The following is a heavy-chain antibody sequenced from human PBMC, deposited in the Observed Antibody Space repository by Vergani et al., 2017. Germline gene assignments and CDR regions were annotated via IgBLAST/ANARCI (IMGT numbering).Heavy chain of an antibody. D-gene: IGHD2-15*01. J-gene: IGHJ4*02. CDR2: ISSSSSYI. V-gene: IGHV3-21*01. CDR3: AKSGGDIVVVVAATMDY. Sequence: EVQLVESGGGLVKPGGSLRLSCAASGFTFSSYSMNWVRQAPGKGLEWVSSISSSSSYIYYADSVKGRFTISRDNSKNTLYLQMNSLRAEDTAVYYCAKSGGDIVVVVAATMDYWGQGTLVTVSS. CDR1: GFTFSSYS.